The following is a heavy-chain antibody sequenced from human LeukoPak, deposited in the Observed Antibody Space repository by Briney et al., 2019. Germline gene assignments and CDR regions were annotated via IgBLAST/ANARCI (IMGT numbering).Heavy chain of an antibody. CDR1: GYTFTSYY. CDR2: INPNSGGT. CDR3: ARDAYYDILTANWFDP. D-gene: IGHD3-9*01. Sequence: ASVKVSCKASGYTFTSYYIHWVRQAPGQGLEWMGWINPNSGGTNYAQKFQGRVTMTRDTSISTAYMELSRLRSDDTAVYYCARDAYYDILTANWFDPWGQGTLVTVSS. J-gene: IGHJ5*02. V-gene: IGHV1-2*02.